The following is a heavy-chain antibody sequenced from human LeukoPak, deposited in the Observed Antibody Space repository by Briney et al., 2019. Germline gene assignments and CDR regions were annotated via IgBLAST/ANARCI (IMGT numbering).Heavy chain of an antibody. V-gene: IGHV3-7*01. CDR3: ARGRGYSGYDESYPFDY. D-gene: IGHD5-12*01. J-gene: IGHJ4*02. CDR1: GFTFSSYW. Sequence: GGSLRLSCAASGFTFSSYWMSWVRQAPGKGLEWVANIKQDGSEKYYVDSVKGRFTISRDNAKNSLYLQMNSLRVEDTAVYYCARGRGYSGYDESYPFDYWGQGTLVTVSS. CDR2: IKQDGSEK.